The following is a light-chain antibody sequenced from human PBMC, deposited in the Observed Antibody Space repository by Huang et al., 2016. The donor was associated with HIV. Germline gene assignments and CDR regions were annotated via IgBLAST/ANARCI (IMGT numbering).Light chain of an antibody. Sequence: EIVLTQSPGTLSLSLGERATLSCRASQSVSRSYLAWYQQKPGQAPRLLIYGASNRATGIPDRFSGRGSGTDFTLTISSLEPEDFAVYYCRQYGYSPRTFGQGTKVEIK. J-gene: IGKJ1*01. V-gene: IGKV3-20*01. CDR1: QSVSRSY. CDR2: GAS. CDR3: RQYGYSPRT.